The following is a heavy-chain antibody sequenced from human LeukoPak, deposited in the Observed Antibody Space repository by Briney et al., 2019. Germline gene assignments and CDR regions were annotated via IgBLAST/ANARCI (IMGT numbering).Heavy chain of an antibody. V-gene: IGHV4-61*02. J-gene: IGHJ4*02. Sequence: PSQTLSLTCTVSGASIISGSYYWSWIRQPAGKGLEWIRRIYPSASTNYNPSLKSRVTISVDTSKNQFSLKLNSVTAADTAVYYCARSTGSSGWRYFDYWGQGTLVTVS. CDR3: ARSTGSSGWRYFDY. CDR2: IYPSAST. D-gene: IGHD6-19*01. CDR1: GASIISGSYY.